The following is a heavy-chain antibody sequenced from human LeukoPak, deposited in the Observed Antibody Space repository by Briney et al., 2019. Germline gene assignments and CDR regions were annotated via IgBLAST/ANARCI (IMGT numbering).Heavy chain of an antibody. J-gene: IGHJ4*02. CDR3: AKEMYDSNYFDY. CDR1: GFTFSSYG. CDR2: ISYDGSNK. V-gene: IGHV3-30*18. Sequence: GGSLRLSCAASGFTFSSYGMHWVRQAPGKGLEWVAVISYDGSNKYYADSVKGRFTISRDNSKNTLYLQMNSLRAEDTAVYYCAKEMYDSNYFDYWGQGTLVTVSS. D-gene: IGHD3-22*01.